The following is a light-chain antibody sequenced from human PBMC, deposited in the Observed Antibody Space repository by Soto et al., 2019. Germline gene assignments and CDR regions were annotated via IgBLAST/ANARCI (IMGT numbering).Light chain of an antibody. CDR3: SSYTSTSSYV. J-gene: IGLJ1*01. CDR2: EVS. CDR1: SSDVGGYNS. V-gene: IGLV2-14*03. Sequence: QSVLTQPASVSVSPGQSITFSCTGTSSDVGGYNSVSWYQQHPGKPPKLIIYEVSNRPSGVSDRFSGSKSGNTASLTISGLQAEDEADYYCSSYTSTSSYVFATGTKVTVL.